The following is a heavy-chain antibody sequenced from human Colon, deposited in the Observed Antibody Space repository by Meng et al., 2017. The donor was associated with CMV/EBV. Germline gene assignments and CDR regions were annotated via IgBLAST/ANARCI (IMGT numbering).Heavy chain of an antibody. CDR1: GYTFTYRY. D-gene: IGHD3-10*01. CDR3: ARGNSRAYGS. V-gene: IGHV1-45*02. J-gene: IGHJ5*02. Sequence: SVKVSCKASGYTFTYRYLHWVRQAPGQALEWMGWIIPVIGTPNIAPKFQDRVTITADKSTNTAYMELSSLRSDDTATYYCARGNSRAYGSWGQGTLVTVSS. CDR2: IIPVIGTP.